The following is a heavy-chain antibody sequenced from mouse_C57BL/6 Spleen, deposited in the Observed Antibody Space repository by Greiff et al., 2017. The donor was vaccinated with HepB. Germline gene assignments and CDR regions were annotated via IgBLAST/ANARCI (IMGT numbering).Heavy chain of an antibody. V-gene: IGHV5-4*01. D-gene: IGHD1-1*01. Sequence: EVKLMESGGGLVKPGGSLKLSCAASGFTFSSYAMSWVRQTPEKRLEWVATISDGGSYTYYTDNVKGRFTISRDNAMNKLYLQMSHLKSEDTAMYSAVRDGAITTVVANDYWGQGTTLTVSS. J-gene: IGHJ2*01. CDR1: GFTFSSYA. CDR3: VRDGAITTVVANDY. CDR2: ISDGGSYT.